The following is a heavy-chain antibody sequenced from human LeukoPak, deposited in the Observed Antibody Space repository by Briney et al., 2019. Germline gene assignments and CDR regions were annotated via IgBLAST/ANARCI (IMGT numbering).Heavy chain of an antibody. J-gene: IGHJ4*02. V-gene: IGHV4-34*01. CDR1: GGSFSGYY. CDR3: ARGWAIKAPHCSGGSCRKKFDY. Sequence: SETLSLTCAVYGGSFSGYYWSWIRQPPGKGLEWIGEINHSGSTNYNPSLKSRVTISVDTSKNQFSLKLSSVTAADTAVYYCARGWAIKAPHCSGGSCRKKFDYWGQGTLVTVSS. CDR2: INHSGST. D-gene: IGHD2-15*01.